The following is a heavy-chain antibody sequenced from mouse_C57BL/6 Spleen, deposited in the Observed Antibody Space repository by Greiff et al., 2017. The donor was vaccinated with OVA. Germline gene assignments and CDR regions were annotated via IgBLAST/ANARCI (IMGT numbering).Heavy chain of an antibody. CDR1: GYAFSSSW. Sequence: QVQLQQSGPELVKPGASVKISCKASGYAFSSSWMNWVKQRPGKGLEWIGRIYPGDGDTNYNGKFKGKATLTADKSSSTAYMQLSSLTSEDSAVYFGARSSYGSYFDCWGQGTTLTVSS. CDR2: IYPGDGDT. D-gene: IGHD1-1*01. J-gene: IGHJ2*01. V-gene: IGHV1-82*01. CDR3: ARSSYGSYFDC.